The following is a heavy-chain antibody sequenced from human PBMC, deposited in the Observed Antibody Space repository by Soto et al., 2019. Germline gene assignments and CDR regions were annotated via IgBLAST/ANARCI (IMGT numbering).Heavy chain of an antibody. D-gene: IGHD3-22*01. V-gene: IGHV3-23*01. CDR2: ISGSGGST. CDR3: AKVGYYYGSSGYYPIDY. Sequence: PGGSLRLSCAASGFTFSSYAMSWVRQAPGKGLEWVSAISGSGGSTYYADSVKGQFTISRDNSKNTLYLQMNSLRAEDTAVYYCAKVGYYYGSSGYYPIDYWGQGTLVTVSS. CDR1: GFTFSSYA. J-gene: IGHJ4*02.